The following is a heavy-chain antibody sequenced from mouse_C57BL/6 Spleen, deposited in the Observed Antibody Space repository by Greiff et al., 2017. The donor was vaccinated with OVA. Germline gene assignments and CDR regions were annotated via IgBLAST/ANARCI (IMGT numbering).Heavy chain of an antibody. D-gene: IGHD1-3*01. V-gene: IGHV1-50*01. J-gene: IGHJ4*01. CDR2: IDPSDSYT. Sequence: QVQLQQPGAELVKPGASVKLSCKASGYTFTSYWMQWVKQRPGQGLEWIGEIDPSDSYTNYNQKFKGKATLTVDTSSSTAYMQLSSLTSEDSAVYYCARRALKYYARDYWGQGTSVTVSS. CDR1: GYTFTSYW. CDR3: ARRALKYYARDY.